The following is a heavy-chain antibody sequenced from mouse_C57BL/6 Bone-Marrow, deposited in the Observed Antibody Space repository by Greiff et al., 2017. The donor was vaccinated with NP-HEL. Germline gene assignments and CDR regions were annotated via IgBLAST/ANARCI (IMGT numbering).Heavy chain of an antibody. CDR3: ARGPRGGAWFAY. V-gene: IGHV5-17*01. CDR2: ISSGSSTI. J-gene: IGHJ3*01. Sequence: EVMLVESGGGLVKPGGSLKLSCAASGFTFSDYGMHWVRQAPEKGLEWVAYISSGSSTIYYADTVKGRFTISRDNAKNTLFLQMTSLRAEDTAMYYCARGPRGGAWFAYWGQGTLVTVSA. CDR1: GFTFSDYG.